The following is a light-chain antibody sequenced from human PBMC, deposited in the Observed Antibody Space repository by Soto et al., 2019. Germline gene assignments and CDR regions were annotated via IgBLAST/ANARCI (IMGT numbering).Light chain of an antibody. CDR1: QSVSSY. Sequence: EIVLTQSPATLSLSPGERATLSCRASQSVSSYLAWYQQKPGQSPLLLIYDASNRATGIPTRFSGSGSGRDITPTISMEEPEGFADYYRQHRSNPLTFGGGTKVEIK. CDR2: DAS. V-gene: IGKV3-11*02. J-gene: IGKJ4*01. CDR3: QHRSNPLT.